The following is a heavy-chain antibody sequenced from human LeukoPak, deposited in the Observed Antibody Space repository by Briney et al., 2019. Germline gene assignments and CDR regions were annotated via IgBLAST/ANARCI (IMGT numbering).Heavy chain of an antibody. Sequence: SETLSLTCAVHGGSFSGYYWSWIRQPPGKGLEWIGEINHSGSTNYNPSLKSRVTISVDTSKNQFSLKLSSVTAADTAVYYCARGLGYCSSTSCPTFDYWGQGTLVTVSS. CDR3: ARGLGYCSSTSCPTFDY. CDR1: GGSFSGYY. J-gene: IGHJ4*02. D-gene: IGHD2-2*01. V-gene: IGHV4-34*01. CDR2: INHSGST.